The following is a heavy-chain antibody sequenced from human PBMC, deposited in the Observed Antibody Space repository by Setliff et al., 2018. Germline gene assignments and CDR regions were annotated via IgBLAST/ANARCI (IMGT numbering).Heavy chain of an antibody. Sequence: PGGSLRLSCAASGFSFSNHNMNWSRQIPGKGLEWVSAICGGCSDRHYADSVKGRFTISRDDADSSLYLYMNSLRVDDTAVYFCASRIGGSPYWGQGTLVTVSS. V-gene: IGHV3-21*01. CDR3: ASRIGGSPY. CDR2: ICGGCSDR. CDR1: GFSFSNHN. D-gene: IGHD1-26*01. J-gene: IGHJ4*02.